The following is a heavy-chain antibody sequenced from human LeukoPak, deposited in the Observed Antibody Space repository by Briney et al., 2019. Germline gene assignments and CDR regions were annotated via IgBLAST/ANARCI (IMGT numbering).Heavy chain of an antibody. CDR1: GYTFTSYD. V-gene: IGHV1-8*01. CDR3: ARVGPNSQLSGYDFWSGYIYYYYGMDV. D-gene: IGHD3-3*01. J-gene: IGHJ6*02. CDR2: MNPNSGNT. Sequence: GASVKVSCKASGYTFTSYDLNWVRQATGQGLEWMGWMNPNSGNTGYAQKFQGRVTMTRNTSISTAYMELSSLRSEDTAVYYCARVGPNSQLSGYDFWSGYIYYYYGMDVWGQGTTVTVSS.